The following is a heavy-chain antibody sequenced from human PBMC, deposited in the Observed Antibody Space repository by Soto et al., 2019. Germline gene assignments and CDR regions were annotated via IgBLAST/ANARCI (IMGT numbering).Heavy chain of an antibody. CDR2: IIPIFGTA. Sequence: VASVKVSCKASGGTFSSYAISWVRQAPGQGLEWMGGIIPIFGTANYAQKFQGRVTITADEPTSTAYMELSSLRSEDTAVYYCARGTYDSSGWPFDYWGQGTLVTVSS. J-gene: IGHJ4*02. CDR1: GGTFSSYA. D-gene: IGHD6-19*01. CDR3: ARGTYDSSGWPFDY. V-gene: IGHV1-69*13.